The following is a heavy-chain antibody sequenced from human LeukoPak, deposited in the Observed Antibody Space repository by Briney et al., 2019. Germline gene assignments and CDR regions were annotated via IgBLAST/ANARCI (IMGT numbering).Heavy chain of an antibody. J-gene: IGHJ4*02. CDR3: ARTRRADYYDSSNY. Sequence: GGSLRLSCAASGFRFSSYSMNWVCQVPGQGLEWVSCISSSSRYIYYADSVKGRFTISRDDAKNSLYLQMNSLRAEDTAVYYCARTRRADYYDSSNYWGQGTLVTVSS. D-gene: IGHD3-22*01. CDR2: ISSSSRYI. CDR1: GFRFSSYS. V-gene: IGHV3-21*06.